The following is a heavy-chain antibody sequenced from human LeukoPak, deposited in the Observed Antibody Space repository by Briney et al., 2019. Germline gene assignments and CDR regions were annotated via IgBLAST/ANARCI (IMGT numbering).Heavy chain of an antibody. J-gene: IGHJ4*02. CDR2: ISSGSSYI. V-gene: IGHV3-21*06. D-gene: IGHD6-25*01. Sequence: PGGSLRLSCAASGFTFSSYSINWVRQAPGKGLEWVSSISSGSSYIYFADSMKGRFTISRDNTQNLVYLQMNSLKAEDTAVYFCARAAAAAAIPYYLDFWGQGTLVTVSS. CDR3: ARAAAAAAIPYYLDF. CDR1: GFTFSSYS.